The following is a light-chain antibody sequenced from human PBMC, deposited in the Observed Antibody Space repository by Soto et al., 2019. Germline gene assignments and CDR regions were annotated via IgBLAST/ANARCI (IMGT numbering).Light chain of an antibody. V-gene: IGLV2-14*01. CDR3: SPYTSRSTLV. J-gene: IGLJ1*01. CDR1: SRDVGGYNY. CDR2: EVT. Sequence: QSVLTQPASVSGSPGQSITISCTGTSRDVGGYNYVSWYQQHPGKAPKLMIYEVTNRPSGVSNRFSGSKSGNTASLTISGLQAEDEADYYCSPYTSRSTLVFGNGTKVTVL.